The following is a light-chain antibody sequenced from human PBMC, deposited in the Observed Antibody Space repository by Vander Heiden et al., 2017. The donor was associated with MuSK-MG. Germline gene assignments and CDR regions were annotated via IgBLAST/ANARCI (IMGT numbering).Light chain of an antibody. CDR3: QQRSNWIT. V-gene: IGKV3-11*01. J-gene: IGKJ5*01. Sequence: EIVLTPSPATLSLSPGERATLSCRASPSVSTYLAWYQQKPGQAPRLLIYDASNRATGIPARFSGSGSGTDFTLTISSLEPEDFAVYYCQQRSNWITFGQGTRVEIK. CDR2: DAS. CDR1: PSVSTY.